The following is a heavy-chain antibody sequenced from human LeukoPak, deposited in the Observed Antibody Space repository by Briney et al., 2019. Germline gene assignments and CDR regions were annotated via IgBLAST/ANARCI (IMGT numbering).Heavy chain of an antibody. V-gene: IGHV4-39*01. CDR2: THYSGSS. CDR1: GGSISTSFY. D-gene: IGHD5-18*01. J-gene: IGHJ5*02. CDR3: ARRDSPARWFDP. Sequence: SETLSPTCTVSGGSISTSFYCNWIRQPPGKGLEWIGSTHYSGSSSYNPSLNSRVSMSVDTSRNQCSLRLTSVTAADTAVYYCARRDSPARWFDPWGQGTLVTVSS.